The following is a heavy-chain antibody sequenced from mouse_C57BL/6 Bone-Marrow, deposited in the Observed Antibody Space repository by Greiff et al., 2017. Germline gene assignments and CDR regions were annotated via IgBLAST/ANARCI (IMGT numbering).Heavy chain of an antibody. Sequence: SGAELVRPGASVTLSCTASGFNIKDDYMHWVKQRPEQGLEWIGWIDPENGDTEYASKFQGKATITADTSSNTAYLQLSSLTSEDTAVYYCTTEGFFDYWGQGTTLTVSA. V-gene: IGHV14-4*01. J-gene: IGHJ2*01. CDR2: IDPENGDT. CDR1: GFNIKDDY. CDR3: TTEGFFDY. D-gene: IGHD3-3*01.